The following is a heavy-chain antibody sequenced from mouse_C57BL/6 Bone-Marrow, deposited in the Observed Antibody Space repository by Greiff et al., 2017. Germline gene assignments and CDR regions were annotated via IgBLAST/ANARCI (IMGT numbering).Heavy chain of an antibody. V-gene: IGHV2-4*01. CDR2: IWSGGST. CDR3: AKRGYDYDGFAY. Sequence: VMLVESGPGLVQPSQSLSITCTVSGFSLTSYGVHWVRQPPGKGLEWLGVIWSGGSTDYNAAFISRLSISKDNSKSQVLFKMNSLQADDTAIYYCAKRGYDYDGFAYWGQGTLVTVSA. CDR1: GFSLTSYG. D-gene: IGHD2-4*01. J-gene: IGHJ3*01.